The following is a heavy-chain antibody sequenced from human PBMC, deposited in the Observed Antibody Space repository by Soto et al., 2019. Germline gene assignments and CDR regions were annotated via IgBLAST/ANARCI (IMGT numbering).Heavy chain of an antibody. CDR2: ISAYNGNT. CDR3: ARVSPSSRAAEP. Sequence: SSVKVSCKASGYTFTSDGISWVRQTPGQGLEWMGWISAYNGNTNYAQSLQGRVTMTTDTSTTTAYMELRSLKSDDTAVYYCARVSPSSRAAEPWGQGTLVTVSS. J-gene: IGHJ4*02. D-gene: IGHD6-13*01. V-gene: IGHV1-18*01. CDR1: GYTFTSDG.